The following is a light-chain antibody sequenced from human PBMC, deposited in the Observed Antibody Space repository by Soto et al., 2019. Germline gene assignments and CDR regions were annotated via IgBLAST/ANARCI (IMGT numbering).Light chain of an antibody. CDR1: KLGDKY. CDR3: QAWDRSTAVV. CDR2: QDS. J-gene: IGLJ2*01. Sequence: SYELTQPPSVSVSPGQTASITCSGDKLGDKYACWYQQKPGQSPVLVIYQDSKRPSGIPERFSGSNSGNTAPLTISGTQAMDEADYYCQAWDRSTAVVFGGGTQLTVL. V-gene: IGLV3-1*01.